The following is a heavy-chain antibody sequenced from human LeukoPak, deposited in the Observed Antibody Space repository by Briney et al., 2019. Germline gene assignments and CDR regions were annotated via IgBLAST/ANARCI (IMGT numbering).Heavy chain of an antibody. CDR1: GGTFSSDA. D-gene: IGHD2-21*02. CDR2: IIPIFGTA. J-gene: IGHJ4*02. Sequence: ASVKVSCKASGGTFSSDAISWVRQAPGQGLEWMGGIIPIFGTANYAQKFQGRVTITTDESTSTAYMELSSLRSEDTAVYYCAREGGGDWYDFDYWGQGTLVTVSS. CDR3: AREGGGDWYDFDY. V-gene: IGHV1-69*05.